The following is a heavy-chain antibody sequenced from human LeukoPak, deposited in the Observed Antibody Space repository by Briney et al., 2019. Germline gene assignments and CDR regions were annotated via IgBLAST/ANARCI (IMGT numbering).Heavy chain of an antibody. V-gene: IGHV1-69*13. CDR2: IIPIFGTA. CDR1: GGTFSSYA. CDR3: ARVLAYYYDSSGGPELLGYMDV. Sequence: SVKVSCKASGGTFSSYAISWVRQAPGQGLEWMGGIIPIFGTANYAQKFQGRVTITADESTSTAYMELSSLRSEDTAVYYCARVLAYYYDSSGGPELLGYMDVWGKGTTVTVSS. D-gene: IGHD3-22*01. J-gene: IGHJ6*03.